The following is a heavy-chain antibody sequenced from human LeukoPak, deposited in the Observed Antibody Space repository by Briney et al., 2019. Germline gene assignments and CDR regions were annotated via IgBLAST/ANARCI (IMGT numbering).Heavy chain of an antibody. CDR1: GGSVSSGSYY. CDR2: IYYPGST. V-gene: IGHV4-61*01. J-gene: IGHJ4*02. Sequence: PSETLSLTCTVSGGSVSSGSYYWSWIRQPPGKGLEWIGYIYYPGSTNYNPSLKSRVTMSVDTSKNQFSLKLSSVTAADTAVYYCAREDHEDTAMPNWGQGTLVTVSS. CDR3: AREDHEDTAMPN. D-gene: IGHD5-18*01.